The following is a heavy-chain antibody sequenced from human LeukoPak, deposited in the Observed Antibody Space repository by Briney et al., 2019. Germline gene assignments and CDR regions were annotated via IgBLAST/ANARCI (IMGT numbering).Heavy chain of an antibody. D-gene: IGHD6-13*01. CDR1: GFSLGRARLA. Sequence: ESGPVLVKPTETLTLTCTVSGFSLGRARLAVGWIRQPPGKALEWLAHIFSNDEKAYNSSLRGRLVISKDTSKGQVVLTMTNMDPVDTATYYCARLYGSTLLSAFDVWGQGTRVTVSS. CDR2: IFSNDEK. CDR3: ARLYGSTLLSAFDV. V-gene: IGHV2-26*01. J-gene: IGHJ3*01.